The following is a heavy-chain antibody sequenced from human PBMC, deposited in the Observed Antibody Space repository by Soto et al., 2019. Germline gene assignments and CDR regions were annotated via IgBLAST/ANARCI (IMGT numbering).Heavy chain of an antibody. Sequence: EVQLLESGGGLVQPGGSLRLSCAASGFTFSSYGMSWVRRAPGKGLEWVSAISGSGGSTYYADSVKGRFTISRDNSKNTLYLQMNSVIAEDTAVYYCAKSVSFGVADYFDFWGQGTLVTVSS. CDR3: AKSVSFGVADYFDF. CDR1: GFTFSSYG. J-gene: IGHJ4*02. D-gene: IGHD3-3*01. CDR2: ISGSGGST. V-gene: IGHV3-23*01.